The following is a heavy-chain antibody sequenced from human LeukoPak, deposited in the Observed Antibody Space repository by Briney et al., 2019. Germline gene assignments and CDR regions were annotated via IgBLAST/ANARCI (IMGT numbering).Heavy chain of an antibody. J-gene: IGHJ6*03. CDR2: ISAYNGNT. CDR1: GYTFTSYG. CDR3: ARAIAARPEYYYYYMDV. Sequence: ASVKVSCKASGYTFTSYGISWVRQAPGQGLEWMGWISAYNGNTNYAQKLQGRVTMTTDTSTSTAYMELRSLRSDDTAVYYCARAIAARPEYYYYYMDVWGKGTTVTVSS. V-gene: IGHV1-18*01. D-gene: IGHD6-6*01.